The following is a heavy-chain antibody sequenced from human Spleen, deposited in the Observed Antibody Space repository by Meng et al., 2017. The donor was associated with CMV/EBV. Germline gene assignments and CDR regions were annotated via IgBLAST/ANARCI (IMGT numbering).Heavy chain of an antibody. CDR1: GFTFSSYE. CDR2: ISSSGNTI. J-gene: IGHJ5*02. V-gene: IGHV3-48*03. CDR3: ARVYCSRTNCYTGGWFDP. D-gene: IGHD2-2*02. Sequence: GGSLRLSCAASGFTFSSYEMNWVRQAPGKGLEWVSYISSSGNTIYYADSVKGRFTVSRDNAKNSLYLQMNSLRAEDTAVYYCARVYCSRTNCYTGGWFDPWGQGTQVTVSS.